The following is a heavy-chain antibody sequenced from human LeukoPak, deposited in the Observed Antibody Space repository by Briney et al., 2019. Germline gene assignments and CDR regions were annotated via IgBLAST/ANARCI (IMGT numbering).Heavy chain of an antibody. J-gene: IGHJ2*01. D-gene: IGHD5-18*01. V-gene: IGHV4-39*07. Sequence: SETLSLTCSVSDGSISSGYYYWAWIRQPPGKGPEWIGSIYYSGTTYPNPSLKSRVTISVDTSKNQFSLKLSSVTAADTAVYYCARIPGYSYGYFDLWGRGTLVTVSS. CDR3: ARIPGYSYGYFDL. CDR1: DGSISSGYYY. CDR2: IYYSGTT.